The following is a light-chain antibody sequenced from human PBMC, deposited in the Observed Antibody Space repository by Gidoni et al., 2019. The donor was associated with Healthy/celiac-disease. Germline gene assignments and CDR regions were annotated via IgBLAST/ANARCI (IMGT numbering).Light chain of an antibody. CDR2: WAA. CDR3: QQQYSTPQVT. J-gene: IGKJ5*01. CDR1: QSVLYSSNNKNY. V-gene: IGKV4-1*01. Sequence: DLVMTQPPDSLSVSLGERATITCKSSQSVLYSSNNKNYLAWYQQKPGQTPKLLIYWAATRESGVAERWSGSGSATDVSLTISSLQAEDVAVYYCQQQYSTPQVTFGQGTRLEIK.